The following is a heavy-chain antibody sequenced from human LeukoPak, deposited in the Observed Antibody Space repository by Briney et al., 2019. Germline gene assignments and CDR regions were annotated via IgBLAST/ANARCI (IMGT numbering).Heavy chain of an antibody. CDR3: TRENRHSSGWYGAFDI. V-gene: IGHV3-15*01. Sequence: PGGSLRLSFAAPGLSFSNAWMDWVRRAPGKGLEWVGRIKIKTDGGTAHYAAPVKGRFTISRDDSRNTMYLQMNSLKTEDTAVYYCTRENRHSSGWYGAFDIWGQGTMVTVSS. CDR1: GLSFSNAW. CDR2: IKIKTDGGTA. J-gene: IGHJ3*02. D-gene: IGHD6-19*01.